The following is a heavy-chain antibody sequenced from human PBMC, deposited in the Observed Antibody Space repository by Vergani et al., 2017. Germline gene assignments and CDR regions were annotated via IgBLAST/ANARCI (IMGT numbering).Heavy chain of an antibody. V-gene: IGHV3-23*01. Sequence: EEQLLESGGGLVQPGGSLRLSCEASGFSFPGYAMSWVRQAPGKGLEWVSSVSGSSATPYYADSVKGRFTISRDNSKNTLFLQMNSLRAEDTAVYYCAKLGPMVRGVINYYYEGMDVWGPGTTVTVSS. CDR2: VSGSSATP. CDR1: GFSFPGYA. J-gene: IGHJ6*02. CDR3: AKLGPMVRGVINYYYEGMDV. D-gene: IGHD3-10*01.